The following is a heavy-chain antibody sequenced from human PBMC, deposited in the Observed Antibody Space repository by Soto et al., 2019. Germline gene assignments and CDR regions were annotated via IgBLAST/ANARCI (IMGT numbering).Heavy chain of an antibody. CDR1: GFTFSSYS. Sequence: GGSLRLSCAASGFTFSSYSMNWVRQAPGKGLEWVSSISSSSSYIYYADSVKGRFTISRDNAKNSLYLQMNSLRAEDTAVYYCARDKSSSARGWFDPWGQGTLVTVSS. V-gene: IGHV3-21*01. D-gene: IGHD6-6*01. CDR2: ISSSSSYI. CDR3: ARDKSSSARGWFDP. J-gene: IGHJ5*02.